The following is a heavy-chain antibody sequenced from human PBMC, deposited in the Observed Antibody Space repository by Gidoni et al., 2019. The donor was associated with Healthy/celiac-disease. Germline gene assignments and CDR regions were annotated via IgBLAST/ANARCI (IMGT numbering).Heavy chain of an antibody. CDR1: GFTFDDYS. D-gene: IGHD3-22*01. CDR2: ISWDGGST. J-gene: IGHJ4*02. CDR3: AKEDSSGYYYFDY. V-gene: IGHV3-43*01. Sequence: EVQLVESGGVVVQPGGSLRLSCAASGFTFDDYSMHWVRQAPGKGLEWVSLISWDGGSTYYADSVKGRFTISRDNSKNSLYLQMNSLRTEDTALYYCAKEDSSGYYYFDYWGQGTLVTVSS.